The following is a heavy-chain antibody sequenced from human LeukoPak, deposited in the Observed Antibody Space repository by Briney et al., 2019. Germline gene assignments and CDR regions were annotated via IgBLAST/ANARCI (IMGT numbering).Heavy chain of an antibody. CDR1: GYTFTGYY. CDR3: ARSYFWSGYQYYFDY. CDR2: INPNSGGT. V-gene: IGHV1-2*02. J-gene: IGHJ4*02. D-gene: IGHD3-3*01. Sequence: GASVKVSCKASGYTFTGYYMHWVRQAPGQGLEWRGWINPNSGGTNYAQKFQGRVTMTRDTSISTAYMELNRLRSDDTAVYYCARSYFWSGYQYYFDYWGQGTLVTVSS.